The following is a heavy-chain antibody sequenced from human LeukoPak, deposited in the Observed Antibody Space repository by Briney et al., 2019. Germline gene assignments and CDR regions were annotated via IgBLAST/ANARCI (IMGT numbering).Heavy chain of an antibody. CDR1: GYTFTSYD. D-gene: IGHD2-8*02. Sequence: ASVKVSCKASGYTFTSYDINWVGQAPGQGLEGMGWMNPNSGNTDYAQKFQGRVTITRNTSISTAYMEMSRLRSECTAVYYCARGFPPLLWGQGTLVTVSS. CDR3: ARGFPPLL. J-gene: IGHJ4*02. CDR2: MNPNSGNT. V-gene: IGHV1-8*03.